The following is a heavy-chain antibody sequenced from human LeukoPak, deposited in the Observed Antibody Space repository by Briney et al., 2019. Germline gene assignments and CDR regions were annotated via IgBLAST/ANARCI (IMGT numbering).Heavy chain of an antibody. J-gene: IGHJ4*02. CDR2: IKQDGSEK. V-gene: IGHV3-7*05. Sequence: PGGSLRLSCAASGFTFSSYWMYWVRQAPGKGLEWVANIKQDGSEKYYVDSVKGRFIISRDNAKNSLYLQMNNLRAEDTAVYYCARDRRYCSGSSCNSEPSGVVDYWGRGTLVTVSS. CDR3: ARDRRYCSGSSCNSEPSGVVDY. CDR1: GFTFSSYW. D-gene: IGHD2-15*01.